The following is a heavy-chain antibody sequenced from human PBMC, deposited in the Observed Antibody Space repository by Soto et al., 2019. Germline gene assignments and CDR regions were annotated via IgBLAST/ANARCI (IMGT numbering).Heavy chain of an antibody. CDR3: ARDASITIFGVVLPPGWFDP. J-gene: IGHJ5*02. D-gene: IGHD3-3*01. Sequence: QLQLQESGPGLVKPSETLSLTCTVSGGSISSSSYYWGWIRQPPGKGLEWIGSIYYSGSTYYNPSLKSRVTISVDTSKNQFSLKLSSVTAADTAVYYCARDASITIFGVVLPPGWFDPWGQGTLVTVSS. CDR1: GGSISSSSYY. V-gene: IGHV4-39*02. CDR2: IYYSGST.